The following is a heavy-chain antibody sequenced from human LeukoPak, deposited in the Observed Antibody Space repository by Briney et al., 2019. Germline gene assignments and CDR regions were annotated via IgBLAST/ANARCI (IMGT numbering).Heavy chain of an antibody. CDR2: IFSSESSNT. D-gene: IGHD5-24*01. J-gene: IGHJ6*03. V-gene: IGHV4-59*08. CDR3: AGAGDGYYYYYYMDV. CDR1: NGSFSTYY. Sequence: PSETLSLTCSVSNGSFSTYYWGWIRQPPGKRLEWIGYIFSSESSNTNYNPSLNGRVTISVDTSKNQFSLTLNSVTAADTAVYYCAGAGDGYYYYYYMDVWGKGTTVTVSS.